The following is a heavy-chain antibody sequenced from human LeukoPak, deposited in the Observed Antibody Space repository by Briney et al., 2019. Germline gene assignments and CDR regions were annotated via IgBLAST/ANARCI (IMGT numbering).Heavy chain of an antibody. Sequence: SETLSLTCTVSGGSISSYYWSWIRQPPGKGLEWIGYIYSSGNTNYNPSLRSRVTISVDTSKNHFSLKLSSVTAADTAVCYCARHPPRGDGGLPFDYWGQGTLVTVSS. CDR3: ARHPPRGDGGLPFDY. CDR1: GGSISSYY. J-gene: IGHJ4*02. V-gene: IGHV4-59*01. CDR2: IYSSGNT. D-gene: IGHD4-17*01.